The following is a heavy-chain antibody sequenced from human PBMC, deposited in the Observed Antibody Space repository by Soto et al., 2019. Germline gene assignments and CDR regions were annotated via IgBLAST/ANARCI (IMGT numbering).Heavy chain of an antibody. J-gene: IGHJ4*02. V-gene: IGHV1-18*01. CDR3: ARGPTDYYDNSGNYFLDY. CDR2: ISTYNGNT. D-gene: IGHD3-22*01. Sequence: QVQLVQSGAEVKKPGASVKVSCKASGYTFTTYGMSWVRQAPGQGLDWMGWISTYNGNTKYAERLQGRVTMTTDTTTSTADMELRSLRSDDTAVYYCARGPTDYYDNSGNYFLDYWGKGTLVTVSS. CDR1: GYTFTTYG.